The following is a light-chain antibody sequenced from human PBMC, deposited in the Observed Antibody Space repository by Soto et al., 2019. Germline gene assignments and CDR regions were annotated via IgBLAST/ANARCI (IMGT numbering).Light chain of an antibody. CDR1: PSISSW. Sequence: DIQMTQSPSTLSASVGDRVTITCRASPSISSWLAWYQQKPGKAPKLLIYDASSLESGVPSRFSGSGSGTEFTLTISSLQPDEFATYYCQQYNSYCTFGQGTKGEIK. CDR3: QQYNSYCT. V-gene: IGKV1-5*01. CDR2: DAS. J-gene: IGKJ1*01.